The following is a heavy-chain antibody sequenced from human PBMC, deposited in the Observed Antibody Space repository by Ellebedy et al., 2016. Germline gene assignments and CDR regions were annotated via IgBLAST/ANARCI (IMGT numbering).Heavy chain of an antibody. Sequence: SVKVSXKASGGTFSSYAISWVRQAPGQGLERMGGIIPIFGTANYAQKFQGRVTITADESTSTAYMELSSLRSEDTAVYYCAREGYYDSSGYSHWYFDLWGRGTLVTVSS. CDR3: AREGYYDSSGYSHWYFDL. V-gene: IGHV1-69*13. D-gene: IGHD3-22*01. CDR2: IIPIFGTA. J-gene: IGHJ2*01. CDR1: GGTFSSYA.